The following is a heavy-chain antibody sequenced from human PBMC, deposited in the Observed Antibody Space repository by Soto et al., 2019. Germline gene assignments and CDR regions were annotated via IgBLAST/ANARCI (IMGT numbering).Heavy chain of an antibody. D-gene: IGHD3-10*01. Sequence: SETLSLTCAVSGGSISSGGYSWSWFRLPPGKGLEWIGYISDIAYTSYNPSLKGRVSISVDTSKNQFSLTLTSVTAADTAVYYCARQGFGVLHGLVDVWGQGTTVTVSS. J-gene: IGHJ6*02. CDR3: ARQGFGVLHGLVDV. CDR1: GGSISSGGYS. V-gene: IGHV4-61*08. CDR2: ISDIAYT.